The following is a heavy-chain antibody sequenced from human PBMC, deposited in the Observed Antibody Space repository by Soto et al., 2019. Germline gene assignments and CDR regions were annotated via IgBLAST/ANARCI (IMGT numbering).Heavy chain of an antibody. D-gene: IGHD2-2*01. CDR3: AREGEGHCISSSCLNWFDP. J-gene: IGHJ5*02. Sequence: GGSLRVSCAASGFIFSTFNMNWGRQAPGKGLEWVSYISSSGSTIYYADSVKGRFTISRDNAKNSLYLQMNSLRDEDTAVYYCAREGEGHCISSSCLNWFDPWGQGTMVTVSS. CDR2: ISSSGSTI. V-gene: IGHV3-48*02. CDR1: GFIFSTFN.